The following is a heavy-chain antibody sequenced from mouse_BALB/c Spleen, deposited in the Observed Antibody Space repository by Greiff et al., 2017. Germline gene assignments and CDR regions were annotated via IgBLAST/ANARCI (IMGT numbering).Heavy chain of an antibody. CDR3: TRLRGYGNYLWFAY. CDR1: GYSFTSYW. D-gene: IGHD2-10*02. V-gene: IGHV1-5*01. Sequence: EVQLQQSGTVLARPGASVKMSCKASGYSFTSYWMHWVKQRPGQGLEWIGAIYPGNSDTSYNQKFKGKAKLTAVTSASTAYMELSSLTNEDSAVYYCTRLRGYGNYLWFAYWGQGTLVTVSA. CDR2: IYPGNSDT. J-gene: IGHJ3*01.